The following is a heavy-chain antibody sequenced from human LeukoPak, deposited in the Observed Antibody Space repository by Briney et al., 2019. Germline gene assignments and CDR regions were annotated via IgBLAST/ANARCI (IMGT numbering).Heavy chain of an antibody. V-gene: IGHV1-46*01. Sequence: ASVKVSCKASGYTFTSYYMHWVRQAPGQGLEWMGIINPSGGSTGYAQKFQGRVTMTRDTSTSTVYMELSSLRSEDTAVYYCARESSSWYGDYWGQGTLVTVSS. CDR3: ARESSSWYGDY. CDR1: GYTFTSYY. D-gene: IGHD6-13*01. CDR2: INPSGGST. J-gene: IGHJ4*02.